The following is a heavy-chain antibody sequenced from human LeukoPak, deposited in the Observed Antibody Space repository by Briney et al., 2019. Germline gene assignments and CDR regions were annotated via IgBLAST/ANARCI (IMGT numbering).Heavy chain of an antibody. Sequence: LSCAASGFTFSDYYMSGIRQAPWKGLEDIGFIFYSGTTNYNPSLKSRVTISVETSKNQFSLKLSYVTAADTVVYYCARDGSSWPTEGWFDPWGQGTLVTVSS. CDR1: GFTFSDYY. V-gene: IGHV4-59*12. J-gene: IGHJ5*02. CDR2: IFYSGTT. D-gene: IGHD6-13*01. CDR3: ARDGSSWPTEGWFDP.